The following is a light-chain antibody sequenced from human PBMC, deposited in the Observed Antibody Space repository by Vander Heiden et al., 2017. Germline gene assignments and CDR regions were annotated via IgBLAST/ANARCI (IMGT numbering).Light chain of an antibody. V-gene: IGLV8-61*01. CDR1: SGSVSTSHY. Sequence: QTVVIQELSLSVSPGGTVALTCGLSSGSVSTSHYPSWSQQTPGQAPRTLIYNTVTRSSGVPDRFSGFIRGNKAALIISGAQADVESDYYFVRYMRSAIWVFGGGTKLTVL. CDR2: NTV. CDR3: VRYMRSAIWV. J-gene: IGLJ3*02.